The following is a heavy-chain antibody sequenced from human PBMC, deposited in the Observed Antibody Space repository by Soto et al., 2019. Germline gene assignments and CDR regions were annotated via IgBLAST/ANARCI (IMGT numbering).Heavy chain of an antibody. D-gene: IGHD4-4*01. CDR2: ISGSGGST. CDR1: GFTFSSYA. V-gene: IGHV3-23*01. Sequence: GGSLRLSCAASGFTFSSYAMSWVRQAPGKGLEWVSAISGSGGSTYYADSVKGRFTISRDNSKNTLYLQMNSLRAEDTAVYYCANRNSFFRYCFDYWGQGTLVTVSS. J-gene: IGHJ4*02. CDR3: ANRNSFFRYCFDY.